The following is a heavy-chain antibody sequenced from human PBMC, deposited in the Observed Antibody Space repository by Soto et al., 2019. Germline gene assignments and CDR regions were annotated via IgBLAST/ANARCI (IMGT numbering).Heavy chain of an antibody. CDR1: GFTFSSYG. CDR3: ARGGGYFDY. D-gene: IGHD3-16*01. V-gene: IGHV3-33*01. Sequence: QVQLVESGGGVVQPGRSLRLSCAASGFTFSSYGMHWVRQAPGKGVEWVAVIWYDGSNKYYADSVKGRFTISRDNSKNTLYLQMNSLRAENTAVYYRARGGGYFDYWGQGPLVTVSS. CDR2: IWYDGSNK. J-gene: IGHJ4*02.